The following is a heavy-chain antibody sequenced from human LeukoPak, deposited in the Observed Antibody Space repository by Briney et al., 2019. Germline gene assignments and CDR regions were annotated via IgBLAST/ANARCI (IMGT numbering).Heavy chain of an antibody. CDR2: IWYDGSNK. D-gene: IGHD3-3*01. J-gene: IGHJ4*02. CDR1: GCTFSSYG. V-gene: IGHV3-33*01. Sequence: GRSLRLSFPASGCTFSSYGMHGVRQAPGKGLDGVAVIWYDGSNKYYADSVKDGLTISRDNYKNKQYVQRNSQTDEATAVYYCARFGYYDFWSGYNLATFDYWGQGTLVTVSS. CDR3: ARFGYYDFWSGYNLATFDY.